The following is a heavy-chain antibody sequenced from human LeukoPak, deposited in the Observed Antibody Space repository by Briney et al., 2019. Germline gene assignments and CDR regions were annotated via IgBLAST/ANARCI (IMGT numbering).Heavy chain of an antibody. Sequence: SETLSLTCAVSGGSISISNWWSWVRQPPGKGLEWIGEIYHSGSTNYNPSLKSRVTISVDTSKNQFSLKLSSVTAADTAVYYCARGGAYCGGDCYFDYWGQGTLVTVSS. CDR1: GGSISISNW. CDR2: IYHSGST. V-gene: IGHV4-4*02. D-gene: IGHD2-21*02. J-gene: IGHJ4*02. CDR3: ARGGAYCGGDCYFDY.